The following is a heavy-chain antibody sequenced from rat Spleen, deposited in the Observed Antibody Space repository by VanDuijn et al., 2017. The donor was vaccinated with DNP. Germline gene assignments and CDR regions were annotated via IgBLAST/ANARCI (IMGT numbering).Heavy chain of an antibody. D-gene: IGHD5-1*01. J-gene: IGHJ4*01. CDR3: TTAGTTGAVDA. CDR1: EFTFSNYA. CDR2: ITGSGVNS. Sequence: EVQLVESGGGLVQPGRSLKLSCAASEFTFSNYAMAWVRQAPTKGLEWVASITGSGVNSYYRDSVKGRFTISRDNAKSTLYLQMDSLRSEDTATYYCTTAGTTGAVDAWGQGTSVTVSS. V-gene: IGHV5-27*01.